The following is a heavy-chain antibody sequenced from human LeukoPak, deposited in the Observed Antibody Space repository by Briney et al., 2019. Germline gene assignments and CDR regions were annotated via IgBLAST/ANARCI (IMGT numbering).Heavy chain of an antibody. Sequence: GEPLKISCKASGYSSSNYWIGWVRQMPGKGLEWMGIIYPDDSDTRYSQSFQGQVTISADKSISTAYLQWSSLKASDTAMYYCARRVGTVTTTYDAFDIWGKGTMVTVSS. D-gene: IGHD4-17*01. CDR3: ARRVGTVTTTYDAFDI. CDR1: GYSSSNYW. CDR2: IYPDDSDT. J-gene: IGHJ3*02. V-gene: IGHV5-51*01.